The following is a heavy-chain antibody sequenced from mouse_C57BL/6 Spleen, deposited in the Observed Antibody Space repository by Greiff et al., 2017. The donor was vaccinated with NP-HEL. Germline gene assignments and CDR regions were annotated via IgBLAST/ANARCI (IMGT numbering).Heavy chain of an antibody. CDR3: ARSPSLTGYYAMDY. CDR2: ILPGSGST. D-gene: IGHD4-1*01. V-gene: IGHV1-9*01. CDR1: GYTFTGYW. J-gene: IGHJ4*01. Sequence: QVQLKESGAELMKPGASVKLSCKATGYTFTGYWIEWVKQRPGHGLEWIGEILPGSGSTNYNEKFKGKATFTADTSSNTAYMELNSLTSEDSAVYYCARSPSLTGYYAMDYWGQGTSVTVSS.